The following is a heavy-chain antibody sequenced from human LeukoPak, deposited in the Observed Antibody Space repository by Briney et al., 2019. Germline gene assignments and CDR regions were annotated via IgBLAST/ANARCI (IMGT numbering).Heavy chain of an antibody. CDR2: IYYSGST. V-gene: IGHV4-39*01. J-gene: IGHJ4*02. Sequence: PSETLSLTCTVSGGSISSSSYYWGWLRQPPGKGLEWIGSIYYSGSTYYNPSLKSRVTISVDTSKNQFSLKLSSVTAADTAVYYCAIILGEWELLPPDYWGQGPLVTVSS. D-gene: IGHD1-26*01. CDR3: AIILGEWELLPPDY. CDR1: GGSISSSSYY.